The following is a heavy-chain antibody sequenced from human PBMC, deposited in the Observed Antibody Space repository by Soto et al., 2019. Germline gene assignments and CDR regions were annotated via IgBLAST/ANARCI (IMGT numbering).Heavy chain of an antibody. CDR1: GYTFTSYD. CDR2: MNPNSGNT. CDR3: ARSRAGIAARPSDY. Sequence: RASVKVSCKASGYTFTSYDINWVRQATGQGLEWMGWMNPNSGNTGYAQKFQGRVTMTRNTSISTAYMELSSLRSEDTAVYYCARSRAGIAARPSDYWGQGTLVTVSS. J-gene: IGHJ4*02. D-gene: IGHD6-6*01. V-gene: IGHV1-8*01.